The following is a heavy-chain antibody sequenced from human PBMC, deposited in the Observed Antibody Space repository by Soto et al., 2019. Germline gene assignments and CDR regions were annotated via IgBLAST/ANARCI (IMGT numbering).Heavy chain of an antibody. Sequence: EVQLVESGGGLVQPWGSLRLSCAASGCTVSNNYMIWFRLPPGKVLEWVAVIYSGGTTYYADSVKGRFTISRDNSKNTLLLQTTSLRVEATAVYYCARNGWGMATVGMWGPGTLVTVSS. J-gene: IGHJ4*02. V-gene: IGHV3-53*01. CDR2: IYSGGTT. CDR3: ARNGWGMATVGM. CDR1: GCTVSNNY. D-gene: IGHD4-4*01.